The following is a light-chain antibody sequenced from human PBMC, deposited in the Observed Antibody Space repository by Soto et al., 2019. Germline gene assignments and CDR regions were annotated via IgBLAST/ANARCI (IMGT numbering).Light chain of an antibody. V-gene: IGKV3-15*01. J-gene: IGKJ4*01. CDR1: QGISDT. CDR2: SAS. CDR3: QKYNNGPWT. Sequence: EVVMTQSPSTLSVSPGGRATLSCRASQGISDTLAWYQQIPGQAPRLLIYSASTLQSGVPSRFSGSGSGTDFTLTISSLQSEDVAIYYCQKYNNGPWTFGGGGKADIK.